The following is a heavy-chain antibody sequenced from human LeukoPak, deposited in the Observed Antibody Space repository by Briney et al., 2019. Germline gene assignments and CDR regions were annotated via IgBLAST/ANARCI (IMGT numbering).Heavy chain of an antibody. Sequence: GGSLRLSCAASGFTFNTNAMSWVRQAPGKGLEWVSAISGRTGGTYYADSVKGRFTISRDNSKSTLYLRMDSLRAEDTAVYYCAKCGNSGCHLIDYWGQGTLVTVSS. CDR1: GFTFNTNA. D-gene: IGHD5-12*01. CDR3: AKCGNSGCHLIDY. J-gene: IGHJ4*02. CDR2: ISGRTGGT. V-gene: IGHV3-23*01.